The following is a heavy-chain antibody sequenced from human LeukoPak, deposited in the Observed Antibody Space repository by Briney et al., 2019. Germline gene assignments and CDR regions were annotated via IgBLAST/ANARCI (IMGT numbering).Heavy chain of an antibody. CDR2: ISSSSSYI. V-gene: IGHV3-21*01. J-gene: IGHJ3*02. Sequence: PGGSLRLSGAASGFTFSSYSMNWVRQAPGKGLEWVSSISSSSSYIYYADSVKGRFTISRDNAKNSLYLQMNSLRAEDTAVYYCARLGIAVAGANNDAFDIWGQGTMVTVSS. CDR3: ARLGIAVAGANNDAFDI. D-gene: IGHD6-19*01. CDR1: GFTFSSYS.